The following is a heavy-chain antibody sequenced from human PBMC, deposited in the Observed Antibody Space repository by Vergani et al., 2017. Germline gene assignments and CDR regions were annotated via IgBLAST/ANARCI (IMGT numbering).Heavy chain of an antibody. V-gene: IGHV4-34*01. CDR3: ARGIRVRGVMEYYFDY. CDR2: INHSGST. D-gene: IGHD3-10*01. J-gene: IGHJ4*02. Sequence: QVQLQQWGAGLLKPSETLSLTCAVYGGSFSGYYWSWIRQPPGKGLEWIGEINHSGSTNYNPFLKSRVTISVDTSKNQFSLKLSSVTAADTAVYYCARGIRVRGVMEYYFDYWGQGTLVTVSS. CDR1: GGSFSGYY.